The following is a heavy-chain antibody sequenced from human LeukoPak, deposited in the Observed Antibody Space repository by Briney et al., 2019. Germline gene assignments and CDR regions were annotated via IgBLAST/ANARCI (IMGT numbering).Heavy chain of an antibody. CDR3: ARGVLSLANFDY. CDR1: GGSISSGDYY. V-gene: IGHV4-30-4*01. J-gene: IGHJ4*02. D-gene: IGHD3-16*02. CDR2: IYYSGST. Sequence: SQTLSLTCTVSGGSISSGDYYWSWIRQPPGKGLEWSGYIYYSGSTYYNPSLKSRVTISVDTSKNQFSLKLSSVTAADTAVYYCARGVLSLANFDYWGQGTLVTVSS.